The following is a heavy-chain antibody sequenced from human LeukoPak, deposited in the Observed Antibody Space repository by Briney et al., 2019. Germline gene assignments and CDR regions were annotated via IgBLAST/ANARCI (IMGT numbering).Heavy chain of an antibody. V-gene: IGHV3-66*02. Sequence: GGSLRLSCAASGFTVNSNYMNWVRQAPGKGLDWVSVIYSGGSTYYADSVKGRFTVSRDNSKNTLYLQMNSLRAEDTAVYYCARGVVRYFDWLLGYYFDYWGQGTLVTVPS. CDR3: ARGVVRYFDWLLGYYFDY. CDR2: IYSGGST. J-gene: IGHJ4*02. CDR1: GFTVNSNY. D-gene: IGHD3-9*01.